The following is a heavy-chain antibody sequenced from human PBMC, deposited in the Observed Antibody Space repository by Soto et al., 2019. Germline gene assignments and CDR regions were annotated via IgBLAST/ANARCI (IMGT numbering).Heavy chain of an antibody. CDR3: ARERGFLSEAFDI. J-gene: IGHJ3*02. D-gene: IGHD2-21*01. Sequence: QVQLQQSGPGLVKPSQTLSLTCAISGDSVSSNSAAWNWIRQSPSRGLEWLGRTYDRSQWYHGYAPFVKSRITIDPDTSKNPFSLHLNAVTPEDTAVYYCARERGFLSEAFDIGGRGTMVTVSS. CDR2: TYDRSQWYH. V-gene: IGHV6-1*02. CDR1: GDSVSSNSAA.